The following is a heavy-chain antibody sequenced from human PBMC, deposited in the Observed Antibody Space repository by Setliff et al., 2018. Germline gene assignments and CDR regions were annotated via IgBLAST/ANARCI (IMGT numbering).Heavy chain of an antibody. CDR1: GYSFTSYW. D-gene: IGHD3-3*01. CDR3: ARQAIFGSDAFDI. Sequence: GESLKISCKGSGYSFTSYWIGWVRQMPGKGLEWMGIIYPGDSDTRYSPSFQCQVTIPADKSISTAYLQRSSLKASDTAMYYCARQAIFGSDAFDIWGQGTMVTVSS. J-gene: IGHJ3*02. CDR2: IYPGDSDT. V-gene: IGHV5-51*01.